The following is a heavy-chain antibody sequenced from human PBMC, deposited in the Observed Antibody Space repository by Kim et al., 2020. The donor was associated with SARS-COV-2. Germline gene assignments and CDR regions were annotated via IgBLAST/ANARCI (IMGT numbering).Heavy chain of an antibody. V-gene: IGHV3-15*01. Sequence: GGSLRLSCAASGFTFSNAWMSWVRQAPGKGLEWVGRIKSKTDGGTTDYAAPVKGRFTISRDDSKNTLYLQMNSLKTEDTAVYYCTTLFYDYVSPVDPWGQGTLVTVSS. CDR1: GFTFSNAW. CDR3: TTLFYDYVSPVDP. J-gene: IGHJ5*02. D-gene: IGHD3-16*01. CDR2: IKSKTDGGTT.